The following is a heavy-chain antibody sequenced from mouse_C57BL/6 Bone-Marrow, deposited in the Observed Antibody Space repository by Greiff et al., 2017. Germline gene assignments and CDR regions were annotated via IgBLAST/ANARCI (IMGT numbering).Heavy chain of an antibody. CDR3: ARMDYGSSYYFDY. Sequence: QVQLQQPGAELVRPGTSVKLSCKASGYTFTSYWMHWVKQRPGQGLEWIGVIDPSDSYTNYNQKFKGKATLTVDTSSSTAYMQLSSLTSEDSAVYYCARMDYGSSYYFDYWGQGTTLTVSA. V-gene: IGHV1-59*01. J-gene: IGHJ2*01. CDR2: IDPSDSYT. D-gene: IGHD1-1*01. CDR1: GYTFTSYW.